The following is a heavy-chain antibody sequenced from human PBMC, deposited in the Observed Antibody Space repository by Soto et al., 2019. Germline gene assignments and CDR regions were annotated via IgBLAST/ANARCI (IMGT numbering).Heavy chain of an antibody. V-gene: IGHV1-18*04. CDR1: GYTFSNYG. CDR2: SSTYNGNT. D-gene: IGHD4-17*01. J-gene: IGHJ4*02. Sequence: QVQLVQSGAEVKKPGASVKVSCKASGYTFSNYGIAWVRQAPGQGLEWMGWSSTYNGNTDYAQNLQGRVTMTTDRSTSTAYMELRSLTYDDTAVYCWARESYGDQVDYWGQETLVTVSP. CDR3: ARESYGDQVDY.